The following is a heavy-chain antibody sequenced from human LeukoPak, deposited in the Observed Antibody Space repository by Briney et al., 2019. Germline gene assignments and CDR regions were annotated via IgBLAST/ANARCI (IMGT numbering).Heavy chain of an antibody. CDR2: ISYIGTT. Sequence: PSETLSLTCAVSGDSFSSHYWTWIRQAPGRGLEWIGYISYIGTTNYNPSLKSRVAISIDTSKNQFSPKLTSVTTADTAVYYCARDLVTVTKGFDIWGLGKMVSVSS. CDR1: GDSFSSHY. J-gene: IGHJ3*02. D-gene: IGHD4-17*01. CDR3: ARDLVTVTKGFDI. V-gene: IGHV4-59*11.